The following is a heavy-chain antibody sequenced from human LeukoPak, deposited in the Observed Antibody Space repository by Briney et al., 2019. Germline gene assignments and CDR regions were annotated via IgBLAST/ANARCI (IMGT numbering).Heavy chain of an antibody. CDR3: ARDPNVLGITPYYFDF. D-gene: IGHD3-10*02. V-gene: IGHV3-74*01. Sequence: PGGSLRLSCAGSGFTFSSYWMHWVRQAPGKGLVWVSRISTDASSTTYADSVKGRFTISRDNAKNSLFLKTDTLRGDDTGIYYCARDPNVLGITPYYFDFWGQGTLVTVSS. J-gene: IGHJ4*02. CDR2: ISTDASST. CDR1: GFTFSSYW.